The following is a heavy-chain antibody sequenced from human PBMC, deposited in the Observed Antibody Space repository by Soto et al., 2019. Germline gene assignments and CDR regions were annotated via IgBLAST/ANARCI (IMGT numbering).Heavy chain of an antibody. CDR3: ARGADIVAGGFDD. D-gene: IGHD5-12*01. J-gene: IGHJ4*02. CDR2: IYHSGST. CDR1: AGSISSGGYS. V-gene: IGHV4-30-2*01. Sequence: QLQLQESGSGLVKPSQTLSLTCAVSAGSISSGGYSWSWIRQPPGKGLECIGYIYHSGSTYYHPSLKSRVTISVDRSKNQFSLKLSSVTAADTAVYYCARGADIVAGGFDDWGQGTLGTVSS.